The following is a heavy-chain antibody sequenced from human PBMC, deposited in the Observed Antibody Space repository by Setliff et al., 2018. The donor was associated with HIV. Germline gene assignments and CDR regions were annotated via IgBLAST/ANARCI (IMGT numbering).Heavy chain of an antibody. D-gene: IGHD6-13*01. CDR3: ARARGSRWYVDYYYGMDV. CDR1: GGSISSYY. Sequence: SETLSLTCTVSGGSISSYYWSWIRQPPGKGLEWIGYIYYSGSTNYNPSLKSRVTISVDTSKNQFSLKLSSVTAADTAVYYCARARGSRWYVDYYYGMDVWGQGTTVTVSS. J-gene: IGHJ6*02. CDR2: IYYSGST. V-gene: IGHV4-59*01.